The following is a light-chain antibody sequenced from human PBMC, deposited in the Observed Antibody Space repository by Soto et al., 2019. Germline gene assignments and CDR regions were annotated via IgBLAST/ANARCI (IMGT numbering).Light chain of an antibody. J-gene: IGLJ3*02. V-gene: IGLV1-40*01. CDR1: SXXXGAGYD. CDR2: GNS. Sequence: QSVLTQPPSVSGAPGQRVTISCTGSSXXXGAGYDVHWYQQLPGTAPKLLIYGNSNRPSGVPDRFSGSKSGTSASLAITGLQAXDEADXYCQSYDSSLSGSVFGGGTKLTVL. CDR3: QSYDSSLSGSV.